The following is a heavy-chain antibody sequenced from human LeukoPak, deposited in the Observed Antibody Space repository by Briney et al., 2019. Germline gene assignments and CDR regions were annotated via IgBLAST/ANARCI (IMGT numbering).Heavy chain of an antibody. V-gene: IGHV1-46*01. J-gene: IGHJ4*02. CDR2: INPSGGST. D-gene: IGHD3-22*01. CDR1: GYTFTSYY. CDR3: ARESYDSSGYYPAGY. Sequence: GASVKVSCKASGYTFTSYYMHWVRQAPGQGLEWMGIINPSGGSTSYAQKFQGRVTMTRDMSTSTVYMELSSLRSEDTAVYYCARESYDSSGYYPAGYWGQGTLVTVSS.